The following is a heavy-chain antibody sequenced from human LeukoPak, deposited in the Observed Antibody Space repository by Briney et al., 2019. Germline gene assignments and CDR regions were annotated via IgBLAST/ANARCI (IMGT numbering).Heavy chain of an antibody. V-gene: IGHV3-9*01. J-gene: IGHJ4*02. CDR1: GFTFDDYA. CDR3: PKDRGGSSSFYYFDY. CDR2: ISWNSGSI. Sequence: GRSLRLSCAASGFTFDDYAMHWVRQAPGKGLEWVSGISWNSGSIGYADSVKGRFTISRDNAKNSLYLQMNSLRAEDTALYYCPKDRGGSSSFYYFDYWGQGTLVTLSS. D-gene: IGHD6-6*01.